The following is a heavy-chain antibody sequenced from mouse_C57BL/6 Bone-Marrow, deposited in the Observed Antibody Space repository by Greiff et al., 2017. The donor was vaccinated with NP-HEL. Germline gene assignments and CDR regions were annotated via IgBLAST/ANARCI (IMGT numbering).Heavy chain of an antibody. Sequence: EVQLQQSGPGLVKPSQSLSLTCSVTGYSITSGYYWNWIRQFPGNKLEWMCYISYDGSNNYNPSLKNRISITRDTSKNQFFLKLNSVTTEDTATYYCARAPSYGYWGQGTTLTVSS. V-gene: IGHV3-6*01. CDR1: GYSITSGYY. D-gene: IGHD1-1*01. CDR2: ISYDGSN. CDR3: ARAPSYGY. J-gene: IGHJ2*01.